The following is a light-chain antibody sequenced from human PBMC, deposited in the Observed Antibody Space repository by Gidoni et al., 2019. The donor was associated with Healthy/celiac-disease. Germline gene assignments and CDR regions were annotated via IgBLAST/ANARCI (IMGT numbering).Light chain of an antibody. Sequence: DIQMTQSPSSLPASVGDRVTITCQASQDISNYLNWYQQKPGKAPKLLIYDASNLETRVPSRFSGSGSGTDFTFTISSLQPEDIATYYCQQYDNLLFTFGPXTKVDIK. V-gene: IGKV1-33*01. CDR3: QQYDNLLFT. J-gene: IGKJ3*01. CDR1: QDISNY. CDR2: DAS.